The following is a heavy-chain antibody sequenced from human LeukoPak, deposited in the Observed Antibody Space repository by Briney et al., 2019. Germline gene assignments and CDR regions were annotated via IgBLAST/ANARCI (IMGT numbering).Heavy chain of an antibody. CDR1: GYTFIGHY. V-gene: IGHV1-2*02. J-gene: IGHJ3*02. CDR3: ARTVVTANYDAFDI. Sequence: ASVKVSCKASGYTFIGHYIHWVRQAPGQGLEWMGWINPNSGVTSYAQKFQGRVTMTRDTSISTASMELSRLRSDDTAVYYCARTVVTANYDAFDIWGPGTMVTVSS. CDR2: INPNSGVT. D-gene: IGHD2-15*01.